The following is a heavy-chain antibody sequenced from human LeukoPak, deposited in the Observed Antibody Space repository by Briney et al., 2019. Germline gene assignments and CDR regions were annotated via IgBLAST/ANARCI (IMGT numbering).Heavy chain of an antibody. D-gene: IGHD3-22*01. CDR1: GGSISSYY. CDR2: IFYSGST. Sequence: SETLSLTCTVSGGSISSYYWGWIRQPPGKGLEWIGYIFYSGSTNYNPSLESRVTISVDTSKNQFSLKLSSVTAADTAVYYCARGGGSGFYLYYFDYWGQGTLVTVSS. J-gene: IGHJ4*02. CDR3: ARGGGSGFYLYYFDY. V-gene: IGHV4-59*01.